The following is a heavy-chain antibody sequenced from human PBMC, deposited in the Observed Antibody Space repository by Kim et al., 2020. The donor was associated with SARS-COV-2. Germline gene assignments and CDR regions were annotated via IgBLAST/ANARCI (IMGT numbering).Heavy chain of an antibody. D-gene: IGHD1-26*01. V-gene: IGHV3-72*01. J-gene: IGHJ4*02. CDR3: TRLGVVGANAIDY. Sequence: DTSVKGRFSISIEDSKNSLYLQMNGLKTEDTAVYYCTRLGVVGANAIDYWGQGTLVTVSS.